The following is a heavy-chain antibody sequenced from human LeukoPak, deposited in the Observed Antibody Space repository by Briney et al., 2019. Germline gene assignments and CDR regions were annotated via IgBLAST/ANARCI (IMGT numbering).Heavy chain of an antibody. CDR1: GFTFSSYA. CDR2: ISSNGGST. V-gene: IGHV3-64D*09. CDR3: VSMDSSGWYWGDY. J-gene: IGHJ4*02. Sequence: GGSLRLSCSASGFTFSSYATHWVRQAPGKGLEYVSAISSNGGSTYYADSVKGRFTISRDNSKNTLYLQMSSLRAEDTAVYYCVSMDSSGWYWGDYWGQGTLVTVSS. D-gene: IGHD6-19*01.